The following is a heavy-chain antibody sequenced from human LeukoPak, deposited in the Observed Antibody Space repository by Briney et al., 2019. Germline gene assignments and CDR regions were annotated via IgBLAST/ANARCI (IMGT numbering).Heavy chain of an antibody. CDR2: IYSGGST. CDR3: ARGELAGDPKYNWFDP. D-gene: IGHD1-7*01. V-gene: IGHV3-53*01. CDR1: GFTVSSNY. J-gene: IGHJ5*02. Sequence: GGSLRLSCAASGFTVSSNYMSWVRQAPGKGLEWVSVIYSGGSTYYADSVKGRFTISRDNSKNTLYLQMNSLRAEDTAVYYCARGELAGDPKYNWFDPWGQGTLVTVSS.